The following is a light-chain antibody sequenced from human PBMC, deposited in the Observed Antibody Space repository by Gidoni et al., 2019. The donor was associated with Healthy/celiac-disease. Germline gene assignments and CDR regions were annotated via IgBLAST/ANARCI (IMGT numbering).Light chain of an antibody. Sequence: EIVLTQSPATLSLSPGERPTLSCRASQRVSSYLAWYQQKPGQAPRLLIYDASNRATGIPARLCGSGSGTDFTLTISSREPEDCAVYYCQQRSNWPYTFXXXTKLEIK. V-gene: IGKV3-11*01. CDR3: QQRSNWPYT. J-gene: IGKJ2*01. CDR1: QRVSSY. CDR2: DAS.